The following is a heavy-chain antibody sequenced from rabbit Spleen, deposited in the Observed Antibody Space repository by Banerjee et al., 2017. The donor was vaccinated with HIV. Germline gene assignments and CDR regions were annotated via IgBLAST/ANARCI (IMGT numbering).Heavy chain of an antibody. J-gene: IGHJ4*01. D-gene: IGHD1-1*01. CDR2: INAITGTA. V-gene: IGHV1S45*01. CDR1: GFSFSNKAV. CDR3: ARDLDGVISWNLGW. Sequence: QEQLVESGGGLVRPEGSLKLSCTASGFSFSNKAVLFWVRQPPGKGLQRIDSINAITGTAHSPPWAKGRFTFSKTASTTVTLQMTSLTAADTATYFCARDLDGVISWNLGWWGPGTLVTVS.